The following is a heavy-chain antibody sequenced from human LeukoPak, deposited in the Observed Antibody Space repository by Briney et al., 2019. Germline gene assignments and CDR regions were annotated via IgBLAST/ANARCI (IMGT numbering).Heavy chain of an antibody. CDR2: IYYSGST. Sequence: SETLSLTCTVSGGSISSYYWSWIRQPPGKGLEWIGYIYYSGSTNYNPSLKSRVAISVDTSKNQFSLKLSSVTAADTAVYYCARVNYYYGMDVWGQGTTVTVSS. J-gene: IGHJ6*02. CDR1: GGSISSYY. CDR3: ARVNYYYGMDV. V-gene: IGHV4-59*01.